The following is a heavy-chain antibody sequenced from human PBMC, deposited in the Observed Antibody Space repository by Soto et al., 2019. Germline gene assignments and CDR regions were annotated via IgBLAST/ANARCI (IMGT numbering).Heavy chain of an antibody. D-gene: IGHD2-8*02. CDR3: ARVLVPRFLSTPQNHYYYGMDV. V-gene: IGHV1-69*01. CDR1: GGTFSSFA. CDR2: IVPIFYAA. Sequence: QVQLVQSGAEVKKPGSSVKVSCKASGGTFSSFAISWVRQAPGQGLEWMGEIVPIFYAAYYAQKFQGRVSITADDSTSTAYLELSSLRSDDPAVYYCARVLVPRFLSTPQNHYYYGMDVWGQGTTVTVSS. J-gene: IGHJ6*02.